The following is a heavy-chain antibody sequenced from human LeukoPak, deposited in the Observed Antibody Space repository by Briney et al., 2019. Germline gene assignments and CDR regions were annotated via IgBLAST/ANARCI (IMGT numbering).Heavy chain of an antibody. CDR2: IYYSGST. J-gene: IGHJ3*02. D-gene: IGHD5-18*01. CDR1: GGSISSYY. Sequence: SETLSLTCTVSGGSISSYYWSWIRQPPGKGLEWIGYIYYSGSTNYNPSLKSRVTISVDTSKNQFSLKLSSVTAADTAVYYCARQIRTAKGAFDIWGQGTMVTVSS. CDR3: ARQIRTAKGAFDI. V-gene: IGHV4-59*08.